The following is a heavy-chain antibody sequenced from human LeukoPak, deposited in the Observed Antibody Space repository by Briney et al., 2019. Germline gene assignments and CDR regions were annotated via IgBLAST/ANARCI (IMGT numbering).Heavy chain of an antibody. V-gene: IGHV3-33*01. CDR2: IWYDGSNK. CDR1: GFTFSSYG. J-gene: IGHJ4*02. CDR3: ARAWLLSRSSQLGY. D-gene: IGHD1-1*01. Sequence: PGRSLRLSCAASGFTFSSYGMHWVRQAPGKGLEWVAVIWYDGSNKYYADSVKGRFTISRDNSKNTLYLQMNSLRAEDTAVYYCARAWLLSRSSQLGYWGQGTPVTVSS.